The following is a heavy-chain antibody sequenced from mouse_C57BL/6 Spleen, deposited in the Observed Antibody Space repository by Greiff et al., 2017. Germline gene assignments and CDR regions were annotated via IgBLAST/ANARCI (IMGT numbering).Heavy chain of an antibody. D-gene: IGHD4-1*01. CDR1: GFTFSDYG. J-gene: IGHJ2*01. CDR3: ARGGTVRFDY. Sequence: DVHLVESGGGLVKPGGSLKLSCAASGFTFSDYGMHWVRQAPEKGLEWVAYISSGSSTIYYADTVKGRFTIYRDNAKNTLFLQMTSLRSEEKAMYYCARGGTVRFDYWGQGTTLTVSS. CDR2: ISSGSSTI. V-gene: IGHV5-17*01.